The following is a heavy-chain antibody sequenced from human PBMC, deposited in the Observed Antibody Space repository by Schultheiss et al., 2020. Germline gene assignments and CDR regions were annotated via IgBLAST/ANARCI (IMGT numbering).Heavy chain of an antibody. CDR2: ISGSGGST. Sequence: GESLKISCAASGFTFSSYAVTWVRQAPGKGLEWVSTISGSGGSTYYVDSVKGRFAISRDNSKNTLYLQMNSLRAEDTAVYYCAKDAGTIFGVVIRVTNWFDPWGQGTLVTVSS. CDR3: AKDAGTIFGVVIRVTNWFDP. V-gene: IGHV3-23*01. CDR1: GFTFSSYA. D-gene: IGHD3-3*01. J-gene: IGHJ5*02.